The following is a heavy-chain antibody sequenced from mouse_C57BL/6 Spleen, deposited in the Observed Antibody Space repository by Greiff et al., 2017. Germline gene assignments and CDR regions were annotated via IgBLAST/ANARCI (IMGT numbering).Heavy chain of an antibody. CDR3: SNYYGSCPFLAF. Sequence: QVQLQQSGPELVKPGASVKISCKASGYAFSSSWMNWVKQRPGKGLEWIGRIYPGDGDTNYNGKFKGKDTMTADKSSSTAYMQISSLTSADSAVSFCSNYYGSCPFLAFWGKGTMVTVSA. D-gene: IGHD1-1*01. CDR2: IYPGDGDT. CDR1: GYAFSSSW. J-gene: IGHJ3*01. V-gene: IGHV1-82*01.